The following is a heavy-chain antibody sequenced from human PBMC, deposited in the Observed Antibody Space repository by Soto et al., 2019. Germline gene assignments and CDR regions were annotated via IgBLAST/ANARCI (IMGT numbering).Heavy chain of an antibody. Sequence: SGPTLVNPTQTLTLTCTFSGFSLSTSGVGVGWIRQPPGKALERLALIYWDDDKRYSPSLKSRLTITKDTSKNQVVLTMTNMDPVDTATFYCAHLLAARPLQNYYYMDVGGKGTTVPVSS. CDR3: AHLLAARPLQNYYYMDV. CDR2: IYWDDDK. D-gene: IGHD6-6*01. CDR1: GFSLSTSGVG. J-gene: IGHJ6*03. V-gene: IGHV2-5*02.